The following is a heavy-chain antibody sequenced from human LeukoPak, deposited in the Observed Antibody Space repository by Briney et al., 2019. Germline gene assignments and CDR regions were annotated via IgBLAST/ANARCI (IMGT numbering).Heavy chain of an antibody. CDR1: GGTFSSYA. Sequence: ASVKVSCKASGGTFSSYAISWVRQAPGQGLEWMGGIIPIFGTANYAQKFQGRVTITADESTSTAYMELSSLRSEDTAVYYCARQYYYDSSGYPDLKYYFDYWGQGTLVTVSS. V-gene: IGHV1-69*13. D-gene: IGHD3-22*01. CDR3: ARQYYYDSSGYPDLKYYFDY. J-gene: IGHJ4*02. CDR2: IIPIFGTA.